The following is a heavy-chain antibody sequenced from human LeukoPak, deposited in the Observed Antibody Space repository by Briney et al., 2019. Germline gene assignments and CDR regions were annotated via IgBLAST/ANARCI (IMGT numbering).Heavy chain of an antibody. J-gene: IGHJ4*02. CDR1: GFTFSSYW. CDR2: INSDGSST. CDR3: SRIPITTTTSLDY. D-gene: IGHD1-20*01. Sequence: GGSLRLSCAASGFTFSSYWMHWVRQPPGKGRVWVPRINSDGSSTDYADSVKGRFTISRDNAKNTLYLQMNSLRDEDTAVYYCSRIPITTTTSLDYWGQGTLVTVSS. V-gene: IGHV3-74*01.